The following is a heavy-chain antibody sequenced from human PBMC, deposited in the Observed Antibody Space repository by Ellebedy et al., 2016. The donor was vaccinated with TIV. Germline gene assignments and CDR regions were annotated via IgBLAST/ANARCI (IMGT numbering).Heavy chain of an antibody. CDR2: VYYMGST. CDR3: AREYDVLGGFAL. V-gene: IGHV4-61*01. J-gene: IGHJ4*02. CDR1: GGSVSGGSYY. D-gene: IGHD3-16*01. Sequence: MPGGSLRLSCTVPGGSVSGGSYYWTWLRQPPGKTLEWIGYVYYMGSTKYNPSLKSRVTISVDTSANQFSLRLSSVTAADTAFYYCAREYDVLGGFALWGQGTPVTISA.